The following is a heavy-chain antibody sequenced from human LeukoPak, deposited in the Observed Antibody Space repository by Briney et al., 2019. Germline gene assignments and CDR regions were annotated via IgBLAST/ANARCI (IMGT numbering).Heavy chain of an antibody. Sequence: SETLSLTCTVSGGSISSSSYYWGWIRQPPGKGLEWIGSIYYSGSTYYNPSLKSRVTISVDTSKNQFSLKLSSVTAADTAVYYCMSGSYRFDYWGQGTLVTVSS. CDR2: IYYSGST. CDR3: MSGSYRFDY. J-gene: IGHJ4*02. D-gene: IGHD1-26*01. V-gene: IGHV4-39*01. CDR1: GGSISSSSYY.